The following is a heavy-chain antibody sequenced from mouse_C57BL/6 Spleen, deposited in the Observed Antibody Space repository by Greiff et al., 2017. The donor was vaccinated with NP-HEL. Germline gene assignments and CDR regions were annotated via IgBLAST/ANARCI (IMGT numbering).Heavy chain of an antibody. CDR2: IWGDGRP. D-gene: IGHD1-1*01. Sequence: VQRVESGPGLVAPSQSLSITCTVSGFSLTSYGVDWVRQPPGKGLEWLGVIWGDGRPNYNSALMSRLSSSKDNSKSQVFIKMNSLQTDDTAMYYCARDYGSSYSAMDYWGQGTSVTVSS. CDR3: ARDYGSSYSAMDY. J-gene: IGHJ4*01. V-gene: IGHV2-9*01. CDR1: GFSLTSYG.